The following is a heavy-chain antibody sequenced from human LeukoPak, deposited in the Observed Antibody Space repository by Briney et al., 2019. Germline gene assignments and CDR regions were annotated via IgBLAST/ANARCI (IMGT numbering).Heavy chain of an antibody. D-gene: IGHD3-3*01. J-gene: IGHJ4*02. V-gene: IGHV4-39*07. CDR1: GGSISSSSYY. Sequence: SETLSLTCTVSGGSISSSSYYWGWIRQPPGKGLEWIGSIYYSGSTYYNPSLKSRVTISVGKSKNQFSLNLTSVTAADTAVYYCARGGSDFWSGYHYSDYWGQGILVTVSS. CDR3: ARGGSDFWSGYHYSDY. CDR2: IYYSGST.